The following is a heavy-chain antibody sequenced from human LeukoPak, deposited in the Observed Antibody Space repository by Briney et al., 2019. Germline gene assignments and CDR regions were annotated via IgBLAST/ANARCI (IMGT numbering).Heavy chain of an antibody. CDR3: ARDGSSGWYYFDF. V-gene: IGHV4-61*01. Sequence: PSETLSLTCTVSGGSVSSGSYYWSWIRQPSGTGLEWIGYFYYSGSTNYNPSLKSRVTLSVDTSKNQFSLELSSVTAADTAVYYCARDGSSGWYYFDFWGQGTLVTVSS. CDR1: GGSVSSGSYY. CDR2: FYYSGST. D-gene: IGHD6-19*01. J-gene: IGHJ4*02.